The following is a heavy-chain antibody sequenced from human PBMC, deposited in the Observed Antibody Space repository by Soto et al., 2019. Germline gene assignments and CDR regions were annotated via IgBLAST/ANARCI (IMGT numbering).Heavy chain of an antibody. V-gene: IGHV4-59*01. CDR2: IYYSGGA. J-gene: IGHJ6*03. CDR3: ATAVPNDYIPNYSYMDV. D-gene: IGHD4-4*01. Sequence: PSETLSLTCTVSGASIRSYYWSWIRQPPGKGLEWIGYIYYSGGANYNPSLESRVTISVDTSKNQVSLKLTSVTAADTAVYYCATAVPNDYIPNYSYMDVWGKGTTVTVS. CDR1: GASIRSYY.